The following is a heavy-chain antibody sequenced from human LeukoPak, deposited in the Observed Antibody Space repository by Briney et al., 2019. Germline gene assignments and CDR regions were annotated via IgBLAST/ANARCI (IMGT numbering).Heavy chain of an antibody. CDR1: GFTFSSYA. J-gene: IGHJ5*02. D-gene: IGHD6-19*01. CDR2: IKQDGSEK. Sequence: GGSLRLSCSASGFTFSSYAMSWVRQAPGKGLEWVANIKQDGSEKYYVDSVKGRFTISRDNAKNSLYLQMNRLRVEDTAVYCCARVAGTWFDHWGQGTLVTVSS. CDR3: ARVAGTWFDH. V-gene: IGHV3-7*01.